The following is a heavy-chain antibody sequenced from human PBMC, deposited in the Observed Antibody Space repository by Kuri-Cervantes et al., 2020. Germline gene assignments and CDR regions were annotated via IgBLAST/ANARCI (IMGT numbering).Heavy chain of an antibody. Sequence: GESLKISCTASGFTFGDYAMSWVRQAPGKGLEWVGFIRSKAYGGTTEYAASVEGRFTISRDDSKSIAYLQMNSLKTEDTAVYYCLRAFDIWGQGTMVTVSS. CDR1: GFTFGDYA. CDR3: LRAFDI. V-gene: IGHV3-49*04. CDR2: IRSKAYGGTT. J-gene: IGHJ3*02.